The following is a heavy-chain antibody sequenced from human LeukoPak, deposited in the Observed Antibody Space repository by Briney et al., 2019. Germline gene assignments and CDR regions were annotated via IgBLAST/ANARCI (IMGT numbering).Heavy chain of an antibody. CDR3: ARVGDQSIAVEYFQH. V-gene: IGHV4-4*07. CDR2: IYTSGST. Sequence: SETLSLTCTVSGGSISSYYWSWIRQPAGKGLEWIGRIYTSGSTNYNPSLKSRVTMSVDTSKNQFSLKLSSVTAADTAVYYCARVGDQSIAVEYFQHWGQGTLVTVSS. D-gene: IGHD6-19*01. CDR1: GGSISSYY. J-gene: IGHJ1*01.